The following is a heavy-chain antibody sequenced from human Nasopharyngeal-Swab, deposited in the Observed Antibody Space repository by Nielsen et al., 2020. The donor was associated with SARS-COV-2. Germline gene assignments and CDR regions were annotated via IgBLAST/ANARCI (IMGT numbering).Heavy chain of an antibody. CDR3: ARDNRQWLVRGWFDP. J-gene: IGHJ5*02. CDR2: INPNSGGT. V-gene: IGHV1-2*06. Sequence: ASVKVSCKASGYTFTGYYMHWVRQATGQGLEWMGRINPNSGGTNYAQKCQGRVTMTRDTSISTAYMELSRLRSDDTAVYYCARDNRQWLVRGWFDPWGQGTLVTVSS. D-gene: IGHD6-19*01. CDR1: GYTFTGYY.